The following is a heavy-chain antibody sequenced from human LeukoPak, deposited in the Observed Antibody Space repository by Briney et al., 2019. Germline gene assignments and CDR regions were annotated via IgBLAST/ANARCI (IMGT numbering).Heavy chain of an antibody. V-gene: IGHV3-23*01. CDR3: AKRRAAAGTTREFDY. J-gene: IGHJ4*02. D-gene: IGHD6-13*01. CDR2: ISGSGGST. CDR1: GFTFSSYA. Sequence: GSLRLSCAASGFTFSSYAMSWVRQAPGKGLEWVSAISGSGGSTYYADSVKGRFTISRDNSKNTLYLQMNSLRAEDTAVYYCAKRRAAAGTTREFDYWGQGTLVTVSS.